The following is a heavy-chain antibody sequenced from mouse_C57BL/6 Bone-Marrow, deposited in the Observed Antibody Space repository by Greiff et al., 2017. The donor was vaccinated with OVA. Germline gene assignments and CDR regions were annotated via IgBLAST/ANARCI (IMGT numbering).Heavy chain of an antibody. CDR1: GFNIKDDY. D-gene: IGHD1-1*01. CDR2: IDPENGDT. V-gene: IGHV14-4*01. J-gene: IGHJ4*01. Sequence: EVQVVESGAELVRPGASVKLSCTASGFNIKDDYMHWVKQRPEQGLEWIGWIDPENGDTEYASKFQGKATITADTSSNTAYLQLSSLTSEDTAVYYCTITVDYAMDYWGQGTSVTVSS. CDR3: TITVDYAMDY.